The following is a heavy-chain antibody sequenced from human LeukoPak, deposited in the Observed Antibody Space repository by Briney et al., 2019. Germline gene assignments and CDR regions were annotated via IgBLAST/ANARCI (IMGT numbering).Heavy chain of an antibody. CDR1: AFTFSAYG. CDR3: ASAKSYYGDLYPLDY. CDR2: IRFDGVNK. V-gene: IGHV3-30*02. D-gene: IGHD4-17*01. Sequence: GGSLRLSCAASAFTFSAYGMHWVRQTPGKGLEWVAFIRFDGVNKYYADSVKGRFTISRDNSKNTLYLQMGSLRAEDMAVYYCASAKSYYGDLYPLDYWGQGTLVTVSS. J-gene: IGHJ4*02.